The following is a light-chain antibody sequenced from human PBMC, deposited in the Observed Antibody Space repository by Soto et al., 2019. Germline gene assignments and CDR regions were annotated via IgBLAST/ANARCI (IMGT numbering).Light chain of an antibody. Sequence: DIRLRQPTFPLPASVGHTVSIVCRASQALSNYLAWYQQKPGKAPDLLIYSASTLQSGVPSRFSGSGSETEFSLTISASQPEDFATYYCQQLSRYPLTFGGGTKVDIK. CDR2: SAS. J-gene: IGKJ4*01. CDR3: QQLSRYPLT. CDR1: QALSNY. V-gene: IGKV1-9*01.